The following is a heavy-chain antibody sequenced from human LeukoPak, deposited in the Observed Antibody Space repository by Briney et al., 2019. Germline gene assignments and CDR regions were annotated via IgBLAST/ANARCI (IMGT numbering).Heavy chain of an antibody. V-gene: IGHV4-34*01. D-gene: IGHD2-2*01. Sequence: PSETLSLTCAVYGGSFSGYYWSWIRQPPGKGLEWIGEINHSGSTNYNPSLKSRVTISVDTSKNQFSLKLSSVTAADTAVYYCARGGGRCSSTSCYRGNWFDPWGQGTLVTVSP. CDR3: ARGGGRCSSTSCYRGNWFDP. CDR1: GGSFSGYY. J-gene: IGHJ5*02. CDR2: INHSGST.